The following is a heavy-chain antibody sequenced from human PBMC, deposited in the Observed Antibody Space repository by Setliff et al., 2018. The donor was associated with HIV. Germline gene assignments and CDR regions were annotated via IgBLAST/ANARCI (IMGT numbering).Heavy chain of an antibody. V-gene: IGHV1-3*01. CDR3: VRGIESGAWIIDY. Sequence: AASVKVSCKASGYTFASHSMHWVRQAPGQRFEWMGWVNAGNGKTEYSQKFQDRVIIWRDTSANIAYMDLTSLRSEDTAVYFCVRGIESGAWIIDYWGQGTLVTVSS. CDR2: VNAGNGKT. D-gene: IGHD2-21*02. J-gene: IGHJ4*02. CDR1: GYTFASHS.